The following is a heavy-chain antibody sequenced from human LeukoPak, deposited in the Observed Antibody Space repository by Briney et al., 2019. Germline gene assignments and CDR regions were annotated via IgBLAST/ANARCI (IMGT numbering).Heavy chain of an antibody. Sequence: PGGSLRLSCAASGFTFDDYAMHWVRQAPGKGLEWVSGISWNSGSIGYADSVKGRFTISRDNAKNSLYLQMNSLRAEDTALYYCAKDKIGEPPYYFDYWGQGTLVTVSP. CDR3: AKDKIGEPPYYFDY. J-gene: IGHJ4*02. CDR1: GFTFDDYA. D-gene: IGHD3-10*01. V-gene: IGHV3-9*01. CDR2: ISWNSGSI.